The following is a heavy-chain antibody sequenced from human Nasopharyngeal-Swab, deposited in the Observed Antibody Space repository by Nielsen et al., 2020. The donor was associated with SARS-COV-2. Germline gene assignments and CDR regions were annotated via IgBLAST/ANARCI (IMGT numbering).Heavy chain of an antibody. CDR1: GFTFSNYA. CDR2: SFSGGSST. V-gene: IGHV3-23*03. J-gene: IGHJ4*02. Sequence: GGSLRLSCAATGFTFSNYAMSWVRQAPGKGLEWVSVSFSGGSSTSYADSVKGWFSISRDNSKNTLYLQMNNLRAEDTAVYYCARGSSGWQFYFDYWGQGTLVTVSS. D-gene: IGHD6-19*01. CDR3: ARGSSGWQFYFDY.